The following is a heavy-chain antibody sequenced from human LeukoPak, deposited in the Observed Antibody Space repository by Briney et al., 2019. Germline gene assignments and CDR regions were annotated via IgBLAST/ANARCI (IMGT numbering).Heavy chain of an antibody. D-gene: IGHD6-19*01. V-gene: IGHV1-2*02. CDR2: INPNSGGT. Sequence: ASVKVSCKASGYTFTGYYMHWVRQAPGQGLEWMGWINPNSGGTNYAQKFQGGVTMTRDTSISTAYMELSRLRSDDTAVYYCARTVSGYSSGWYEAEFDYWGQGTLVTVSS. CDR3: ARTVSGYSSGWYEAEFDY. J-gene: IGHJ4*02. CDR1: GYTFTGYY.